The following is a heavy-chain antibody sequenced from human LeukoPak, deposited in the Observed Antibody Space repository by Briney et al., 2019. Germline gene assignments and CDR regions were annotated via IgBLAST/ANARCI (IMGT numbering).Heavy chain of an antibody. D-gene: IGHD3-22*01. V-gene: IGHV1-24*01. CDR1: GYTLTELS. J-gene: IGHJ5*02. CDR3: ATEPSYYYDSSGYP. CDR2: FDPEDGET. Sequence: ASVKVSCKVSGYTLTELSMHWVRQAPGKGLEWMGGFDPEDGETIYAQKFQGRVTMTEDTTTDTAYMELSSLRSEDTAVYYCATEPSYYYDSSGYPWGQGTLVTVSS.